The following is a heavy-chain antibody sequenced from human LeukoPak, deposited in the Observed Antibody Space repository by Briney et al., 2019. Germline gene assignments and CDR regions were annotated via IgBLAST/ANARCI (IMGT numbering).Heavy chain of an antibody. Sequence: SQTLSLTCTVSGGSVSSGSYYWSWIRQPPGKGLEWIGYIYYSGSTNYNPSLKSRVTISVDTSKNQFSLKLSSVTAADTAVYYCARGISSGWSRAVGYWGQGTLVTVSS. D-gene: IGHD6-19*01. CDR1: GGSVSSGSYY. CDR2: IYYSGST. CDR3: ARGISSGWSRAVGY. V-gene: IGHV4-61*01. J-gene: IGHJ4*02.